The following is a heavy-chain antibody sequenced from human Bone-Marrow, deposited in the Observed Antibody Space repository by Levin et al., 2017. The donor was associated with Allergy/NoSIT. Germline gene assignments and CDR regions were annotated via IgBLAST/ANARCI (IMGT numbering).Heavy chain of an antibody. V-gene: IGHV4-39*07. D-gene: IGHD2-15*01. J-gene: IGHJ4*02. Sequence: SETLSLTCTVSGGSISPSNFFWGWIRQTPGKGLEWIGSVFYTGTSYFNPSLKARVTVSVDTSKNQFSLKLRSVTAADTAVYYYARGPLFVPATRFENWGQGVVVTVSS. CDR2: VFYTGTS. CDR1: GGSISPSNFF. CDR3: ARGPLFVPATRFEN.